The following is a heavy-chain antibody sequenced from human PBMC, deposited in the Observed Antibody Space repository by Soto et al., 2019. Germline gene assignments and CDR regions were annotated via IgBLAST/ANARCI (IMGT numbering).Heavy chain of an antibody. Sequence: ASVKVTCTASGYTLTSIYIHWVRQAPGQGLEWMGIINPSGGSTNHAQRFQGRVTITGDTSTSTVYMDLSSLRSEDTAVYYCARGLASGDYWGQGTLVTVSS. D-gene: IGHD6-6*01. CDR1: GYTLTSIY. CDR2: INPSGGST. CDR3: ARGLASGDY. V-gene: IGHV1-46*03. J-gene: IGHJ4*02.